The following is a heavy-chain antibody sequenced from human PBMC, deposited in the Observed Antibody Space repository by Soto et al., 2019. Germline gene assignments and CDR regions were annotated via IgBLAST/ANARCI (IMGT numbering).Heavy chain of an antibody. Sequence: QVQLQQWGAGLLKPSETLSLTCAVYGGSFSGYYWSWIRQPPGKGLEWIGEINHSGSTNYNPSLKRRVTISVDTSKNQFSLKLSSVTAADTAVYYCARGLRYCSGGSCGFDPWGQGTLVTVSS. CDR2: INHSGST. V-gene: IGHV4-34*01. CDR3: ARGLRYCSGGSCGFDP. J-gene: IGHJ5*02. D-gene: IGHD2-15*01. CDR1: GGSFSGYY.